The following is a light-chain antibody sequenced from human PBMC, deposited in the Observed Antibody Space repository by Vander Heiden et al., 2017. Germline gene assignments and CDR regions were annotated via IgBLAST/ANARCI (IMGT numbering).Light chain of an antibody. CDR1: QGISSA. V-gene: IGKV1-13*02. CDR2: DAS. Sequence: ATQLTHAPSSLSASVGDRVTITCRASQGISSALAWYQQKPGKAPKLLIYDASSLESGGPSRFSGSGSGTDFTLSISSLQPEDFATYYCQQFNSYPLTFGGGTKVEIK. CDR3: QQFNSYPLT. J-gene: IGKJ4*01.